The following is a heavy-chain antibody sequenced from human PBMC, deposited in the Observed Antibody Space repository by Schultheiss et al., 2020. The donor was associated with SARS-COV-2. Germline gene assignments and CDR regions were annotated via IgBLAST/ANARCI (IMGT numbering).Heavy chain of an antibody. CDR3: AKDTGVVVTATSFDY. Sequence: GGSLRLSCAASGFTFDDYGMSWVRQAPGKGLEWVSGINWNGGSTGYADSVKGRFTISRDNAKNSLYLQMNSLRAGDTALYYCAKDTGVVVTATSFDYWGQGTLVTVSS. D-gene: IGHD2-21*02. CDR1: GFTFDDYG. J-gene: IGHJ4*02. CDR2: INWNGGST. V-gene: IGHV3-20*04.